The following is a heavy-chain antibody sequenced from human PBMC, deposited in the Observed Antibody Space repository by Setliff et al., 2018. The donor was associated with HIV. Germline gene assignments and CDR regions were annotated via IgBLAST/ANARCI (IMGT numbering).Heavy chain of an antibody. D-gene: IGHD4-17*01. J-gene: IGHJ4*02. CDR1: GYSITSHY. CDR3: AKGTGFYGDYTFDY. CDR2: IYSTGST. V-gene: IGHV4-59*11. Sequence: PSETLSLTCAVSGYSITSHYWSWIRQSPGRELEWIGYIYSTGSTNYNPSLQSRVSISMDASKNKFSLKVTSVTSADTAVYYCAKGTGFYGDYTFDYWGQGNLVTVSS.